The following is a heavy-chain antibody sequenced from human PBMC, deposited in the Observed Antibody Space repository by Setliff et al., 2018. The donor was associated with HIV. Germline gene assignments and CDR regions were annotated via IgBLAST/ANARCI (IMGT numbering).Heavy chain of an antibody. D-gene: IGHD3-3*01. J-gene: IGHJ3*02. CDR2: IYYSVST. V-gene: IGHV4-59*11. Sequence: SETLSLTCTVSGGSMNSHYWSWIRQSPGRGLEWIGYIYYSVSTKYNPSLKSRVSMSIDTSTNQFSLNLTSVTAADTAVYYCARSKTFYDFWGGYYTHGAFKIWGLGTMVTVS. CDR1: GGSMNSHY. CDR3: ARSKTFYDFWGGYYTHGAFKI.